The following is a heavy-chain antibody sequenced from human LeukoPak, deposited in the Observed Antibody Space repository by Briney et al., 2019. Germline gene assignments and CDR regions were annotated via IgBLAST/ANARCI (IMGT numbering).Heavy chain of an antibody. J-gene: IGHJ3*02. CDR2: IYSGGST. D-gene: IGHD7-27*01. V-gene: IGHV3-66*02. Sequence: GGSLRLSCAASGFTVSSNYMSWVRQAPGKGLEWVSVIYSGGSTYYADSVKGRFTISRDNSKNTLYLQMNSLRAEDTAVYYCARDQLGIVRCLGAFDIWGQGTMVTVSS. CDR1: GFTVSSNY. CDR3: ARDQLGIVRCLGAFDI.